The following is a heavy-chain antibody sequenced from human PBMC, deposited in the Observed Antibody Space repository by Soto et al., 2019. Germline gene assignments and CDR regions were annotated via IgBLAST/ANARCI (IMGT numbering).Heavy chain of an antibody. CDR1: GGSFSSGSYY. D-gene: IGHD3-10*01. V-gene: IGHV4-31*03. CDR3: TRGPIGRVSDI. J-gene: IGHJ3*02. CDR2: IYDSGST. Sequence: QVQLQESGPGLVKPSQTLSLTCTFSGGSFSSGSYYWSWIRQLPGRGLEWMGYIYDSGSTFYRPSLKSRVNILMDRSKNQFSLELNSVTASDTAVYYCTRGPIGRVSDIWGQGTVVTVSS.